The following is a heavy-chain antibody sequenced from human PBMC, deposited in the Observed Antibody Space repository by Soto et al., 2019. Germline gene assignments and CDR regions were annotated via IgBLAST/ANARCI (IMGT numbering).Heavy chain of an antibody. Sequence: EVQLVESGGGLVNPGGSLRLSCAASGFIFSSHTMNWVRQVPGKGLEWVSSISASSTYIYYADSLQGRFTISRDNAYNSLYLQVSSLRAEDTAVYYCARGWLRDPWMYWGQGTLVTVSS. D-gene: IGHD5-12*01. V-gene: IGHV3-21*02. J-gene: IGHJ4*02. CDR1: GFIFSSHT. CDR3: ARGWLRDPWMY. CDR2: ISASSTYI.